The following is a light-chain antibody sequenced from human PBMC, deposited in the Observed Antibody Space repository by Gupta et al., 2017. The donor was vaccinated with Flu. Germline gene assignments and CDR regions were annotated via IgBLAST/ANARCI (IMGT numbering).Light chain of an antibody. J-gene: IGLJ3*02. V-gene: IGLV1-47*01. CDR1: SSNIGSNY. CDR3: AAWDDSRSGGV. CDR2: RNN. Sequence: QSVLTQPPSASGTPGQRVTISCSGSSSNIGSNYVYWYQQLPGTAPKLLIYRNNPRPSGVPDRFSGSKSGTSAALAISGLRAEDEADYYCAAWDDSRSGGVFGGGTKLTVL.